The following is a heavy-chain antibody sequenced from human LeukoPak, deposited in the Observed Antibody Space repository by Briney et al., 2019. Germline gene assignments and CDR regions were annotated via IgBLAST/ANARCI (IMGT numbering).Heavy chain of an antibody. CDR1: GGSFSGYY. CDR2: INHSGST. D-gene: IGHD6-6*01. V-gene: IGHV4-34*01. CDR3: ARGGVAARMDS. J-gene: IGHJ4*02. Sequence: PSETLSLTCAVYGGSFSGYYWSWIRQPPGKGLEWIGEINHSGSTNYNPSLKSRVTISVDTSKNQFSLKLSSVTAADTAVYYCARGGVAARMDSWGQGTLVTVSS.